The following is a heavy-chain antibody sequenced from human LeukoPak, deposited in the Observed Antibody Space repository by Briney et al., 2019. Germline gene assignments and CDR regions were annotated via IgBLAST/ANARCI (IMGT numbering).Heavy chain of an antibody. CDR2: FDPEDGET. J-gene: IGHJ3*02. Sequence: ASVKVSCKVSGYTLTELSMHWVRQAPGKGLEWMGGFDPEDGETIYAQKFQGRVTMTRNTSINTAYMELSSLRSEDTAVYYCARERGGGTTGTMTYDIWGQGTMVTVSS. CDR3: ARERGGGTTGTMTYDI. D-gene: IGHD1-1*01. CDR1: GYTLTELS. V-gene: IGHV1-24*01.